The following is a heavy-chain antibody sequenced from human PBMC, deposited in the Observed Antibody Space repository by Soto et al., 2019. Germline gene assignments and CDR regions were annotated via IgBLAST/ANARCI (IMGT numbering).Heavy chain of an antibody. CDR2: IYPGDSDT. CDR1: GYSFTSYW. J-gene: IGHJ3*02. CDR3: ARLPSSSLTYYYDSSGYFDAFDI. V-gene: IGHV5-51*01. D-gene: IGHD3-22*01. Sequence: GESLKISCKGSGYSFTSYWIGWVRQMPGKGLEWMGIIYPGDSDTRYSPSFQGQVTISADKSISTAYLQWSSLKASDTAMYYCARLPSSSLTYYYDSSGYFDAFDIWGQGTMVTVSS.